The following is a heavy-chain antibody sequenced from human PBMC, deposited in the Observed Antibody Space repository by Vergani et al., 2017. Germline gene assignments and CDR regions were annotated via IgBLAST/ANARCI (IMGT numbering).Heavy chain of an antibody. Sequence: QVQLVQSGAEVKKPGASVKVSCKASGYTFTSYGISWVRQAPGQGLEWMGWISAYNGNTNYAQKLQGRVTMTTDTSTSTAYMELRSLRSDDTAVYYCARTYYDFWSGYLDYYYYYYMDVWGKGTTVTVSS. CDR3: ARTYYDFWSGYLDYYYYYYMDV. CDR2: ISAYNGNT. J-gene: IGHJ6*03. V-gene: IGHV1-18*01. CDR1: GYTFTSYG. D-gene: IGHD3-3*01.